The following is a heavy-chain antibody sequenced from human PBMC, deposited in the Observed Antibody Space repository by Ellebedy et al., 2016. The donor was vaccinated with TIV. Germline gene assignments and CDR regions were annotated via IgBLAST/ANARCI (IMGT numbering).Heavy chain of an antibody. D-gene: IGHD3/OR15-3a*01. CDR1: GDSISRSSYY. CDR2: IYYTGST. CDR3: ARSLLIFSFDKCYFDL. Sequence: SETLSLTCTVSGDSISRSSYYWGWIRQPPGKGLEWIGSIYYTGSTYYNPSLKSRVIISVDTSRNQFSLKLSSVTAADTAVYYCARSLLIFSFDKCYFDLWGRGSLVTVSS. J-gene: IGHJ2*01. V-gene: IGHV4-39*01.